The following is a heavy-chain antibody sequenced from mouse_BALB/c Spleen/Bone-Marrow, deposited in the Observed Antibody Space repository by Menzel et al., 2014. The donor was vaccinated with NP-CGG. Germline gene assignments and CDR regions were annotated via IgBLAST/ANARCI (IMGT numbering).Heavy chain of an antibody. CDR1: GYTFTTYT. J-gene: IGHJ4*01. V-gene: IGHV1-4*01. Sequence: QGQLKDSGAELARPGASVKMSCRASGYTFTTYTMHWVQQRPGQGLEWVGYINPSTGFTNYNQIFKDKATLAADKSSSTAYTQLSSLTSEDSAVYYCARGGFLLRSLALGYWGQGTSVTVSS. CDR3: ARGGFLLRSLALGY. D-gene: IGHD1-1*01. CDR2: INPSTGFT.